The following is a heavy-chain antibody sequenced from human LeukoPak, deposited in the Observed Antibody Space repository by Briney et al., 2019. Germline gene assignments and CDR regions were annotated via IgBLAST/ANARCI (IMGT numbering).Heavy chain of an antibody. CDR1: GGSITTYY. CDR2: ISYSRGT. CDR3: ARHRYNFALDY. Sequence: SETLSLTCTVSGGSITTYYWSWIRQPPGKGLEWIGYISYSRGTNYNPSLKSRVTISIDTSRNQFSLTLSSVTAADTAVFYCARHRYNFALDYWGQGTLVAVSS. J-gene: IGHJ4*02. D-gene: IGHD5-24*01. V-gene: IGHV4-59*08.